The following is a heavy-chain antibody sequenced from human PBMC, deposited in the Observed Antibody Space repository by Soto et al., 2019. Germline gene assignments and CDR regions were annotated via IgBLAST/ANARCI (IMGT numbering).Heavy chain of an antibody. Sequence: QVQLVQSGAEVKKPGASVKVSCKASGYTFTSYAMHWVRQAPGQRLEWMGWINAGNGNTKYSQKFQGRVTITRDTSARTASMELSSVRSEDTAVYYCARDPYDRSGYYPFYWFDPWGQGTLVTVSS. J-gene: IGHJ5*02. CDR1: GYTFTSYA. D-gene: IGHD3-22*01. CDR3: ARDPYDRSGYYPFYWFDP. V-gene: IGHV1-3*01. CDR2: INAGNGNT.